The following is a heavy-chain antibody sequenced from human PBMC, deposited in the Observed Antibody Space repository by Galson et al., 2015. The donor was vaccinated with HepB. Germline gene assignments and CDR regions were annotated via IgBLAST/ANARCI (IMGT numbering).Heavy chain of an antibody. CDR2: ISYDGSDK. V-gene: IGHV3-30*18. D-gene: IGHD3-10*01. CDR3: AKSRWAPTGDFDS. Sequence: SLRLSCAASGFAFSSYGMHWVRQAPGKGLEWVALISYDGSDKYYADSVKGRFTISRDHSKSMLYLQISSLRPEDTAVYYCAKSRWAPTGDFDSWGQGALVTVSS. J-gene: IGHJ5*01. CDR1: GFAFSSYG.